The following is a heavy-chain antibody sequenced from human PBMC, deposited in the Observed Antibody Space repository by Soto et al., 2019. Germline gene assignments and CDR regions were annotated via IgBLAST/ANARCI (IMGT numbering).Heavy chain of an antibody. J-gene: IGHJ5*02. CDR1: GYSFSNNW. V-gene: IGHV5-51*01. CDR3: ARLGGSVAAGWFDP. CDR2: IYPGASDS. D-gene: IGHD2-15*01. Sequence: PGESLKISCKASGYSFSNNWIGWVRQMPGKGLEWMGIIYPGASDSMYGPSFQGQVTISADRSTNTPYLQWDSLKASDTAIYFCARLGGSVAAGWFDPWGQGTLVTVSS.